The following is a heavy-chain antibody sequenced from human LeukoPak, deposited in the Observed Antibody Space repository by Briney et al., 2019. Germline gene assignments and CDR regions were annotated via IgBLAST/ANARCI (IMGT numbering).Heavy chain of an antibody. V-gene: IGHV1-18*01. CDR3: ARVGSGTHDY. J-gene: IGHJ4*02. D-gene: IGHD1-7*01. CDR1: GGTFSSYD. CDR2: ISTYNGNT. Sequence: ASVKVSCKASGGTFSSYDISWVRQAPGQGLEWMGWISTYNGNTNYAQKLQGRVTMTTDTSTSTAYMELRSLRSDDTAVYYCARVGSGTHDYWGQGTLVTVSS.